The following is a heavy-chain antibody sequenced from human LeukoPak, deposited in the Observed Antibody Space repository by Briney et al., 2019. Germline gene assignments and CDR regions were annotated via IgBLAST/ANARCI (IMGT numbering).Heavy chain of an antibody. CDR1: GFTFSDYY. CDR2: ISSRGDAT. Sequence: GGSPRLSCAASGFTFSDYYMAWFRRASGKGLEWVSNISSRGDATYYADSLKGRFTTSRDDAKNLLYLQMNSLRAEDTAVYYCAKGRLITMIVVVYFDYWGQGTLVTVSS. J-gene: IGHJ4*02. CDR3: AKGRLITMIVVVYFDY. V-gene: IGHV3-11*01. D-gene: IGHD3-22*01.